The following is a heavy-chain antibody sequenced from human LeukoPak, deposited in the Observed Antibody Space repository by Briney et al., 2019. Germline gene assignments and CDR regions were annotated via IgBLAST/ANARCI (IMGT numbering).Heavy chain of an antibody. Sequence: PGGSLRLSCAASGFTFSSYAMSWVRQAPGKGLEWVSAISGIGGSTYYAGSVKGRFTISRDNSKNTTYRQMNSLIAEDTAVYYRAKDPFLEDSSGWDYFDYWGQGNLVTVSS. CDR2: ISGIGGST. D-gene: IGHD6-19*01. V-gene: IGHV3-23*01. CDR3: AKDPFLEDSSGWDYFDY. J-gene: IGHJ4*02. CDR1: GFTFSSYA.